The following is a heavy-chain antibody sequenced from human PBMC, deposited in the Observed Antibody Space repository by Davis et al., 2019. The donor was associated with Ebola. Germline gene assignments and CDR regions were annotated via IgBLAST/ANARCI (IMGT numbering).Heavy chain of an antibody. Sequence: GGSLRLSCAASGFTFSDYYISWIRQAPGKGLEWVSYIDNSGYTEYAESVKGRFTSSRDNAQNSVYLQMNRLRAEDTAVYYCAGGFDYNDRSGNYGMDVWGQGTTVTVSS. D-gene: IGHD3-22*01. V-gene: IGHV3-11*06. CDR2: IDNSGYT. CDR1: GFTFSDYY. CDR3: AGGFDYNDRSGNYGMDV. J-gene: IGHJ6*02.